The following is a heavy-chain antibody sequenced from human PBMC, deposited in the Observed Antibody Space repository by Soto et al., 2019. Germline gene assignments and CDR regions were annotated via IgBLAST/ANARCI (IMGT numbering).Heavy chain of an antibody. CDR3: ARDGYSGYDDFDY. CDR1: GGTFSSYA. CDR2: IIPIFGTA. Sequence: SVKVSCKGSGGTFSSYAISWVRQAPGQGLEWMGGIIPIFGTANYAQKFQGRVTITADESTSTAYMELSSLRSEDTAVYYCARDGYSGYDDFDYWGQGTLVTVSS. V-gene: IGHV1-69*13. J-gene: IGHJ4*02. D-gene: IGHD5-12*01.